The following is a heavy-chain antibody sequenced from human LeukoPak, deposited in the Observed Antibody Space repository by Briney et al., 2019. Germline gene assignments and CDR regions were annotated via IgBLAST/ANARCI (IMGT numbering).Heavy chain of an antibody. CDR2: VKQDGSEK. CDR1: GFTFSSYA. Sequence: GGSLRLSCAASGFTFSSYAMSWVRQAPGKGLEWVANVKQDGSEKYYVDSVKGRFTISRDNAKNSLYLQMNSLRAEDTAVYYCARVRGYCSSTSCPYYYYYGMDVWGQGTTVTVSS. CDR3: ARVRGYCSSTSCPYYYYYGMDV. D-gene: IGHD2-2*01. V-gene: IGHV3-7*01. J-gene: IGHJ6*02.